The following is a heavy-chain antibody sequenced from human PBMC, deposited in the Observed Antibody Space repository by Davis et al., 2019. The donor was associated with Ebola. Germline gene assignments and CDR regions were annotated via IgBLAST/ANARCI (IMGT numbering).Heavy chain of an antibody. CDR3: ARGTTVTPRNFDY. Sequence: ASVKVSCKVSTYTFTSYYMHWVRLAPGQGLEWMGRIDPKSGDAMYAQKFQGRVTLTRDTSISTAYMELSSLKSDDTAVYYCARGTTVTPRNFDYWGQGTQVTVSS. CDR1: TYTFTSYY. V-gene: IGHV1-2*06. J-gene: IGHJ4*02. D-gene: IGHD4-17*01. CDR2: IDPKSGDA.